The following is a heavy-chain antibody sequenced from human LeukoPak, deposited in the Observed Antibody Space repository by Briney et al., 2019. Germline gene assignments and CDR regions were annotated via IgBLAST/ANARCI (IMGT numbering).Heavy chain of an antibody. CDR1: GYTFTSYN. V-gene: IGHV1-8*01. Sequence: GASVNVSCTASGYTFTSYNINWVRQATGQGLEWMGWMNPNSGNTGYAEKYQGRVTMTRDTSIITAYMELSSLKSEDTAVYYCARGRGPKAYYYDSSGYYHDYWGQGTLVTVSS. CDR3: ARGRGPKAYYYDSSGYYHDY. CDR2: MNPNSGNT. J-gene: IGHJ4*02. D-gene: IGHD3-22*01.